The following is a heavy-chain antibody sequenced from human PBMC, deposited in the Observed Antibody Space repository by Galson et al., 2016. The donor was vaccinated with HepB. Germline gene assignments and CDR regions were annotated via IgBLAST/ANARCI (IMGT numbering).Heavy chain of an antibody. V-gene: IGHV2-70*01. CDR3: ARTYYYDSGKNYFDY. J-gene: IGHJ4*02. D-gene: IGHD3-10*01. CDR1: GFSLSTSGMR. CDR2: IDWDDDK. Sequence: PALVKPTQTLTLTCTFSGFSLSTSGMRVSWIRQPPGKALEWLAFIDWDDDKHYSTSLKSRLTISKDTSKNQVVLTMTNMDPVDTATYYCARTYYYDSGKNYFDYWGQGTLVTVSS.